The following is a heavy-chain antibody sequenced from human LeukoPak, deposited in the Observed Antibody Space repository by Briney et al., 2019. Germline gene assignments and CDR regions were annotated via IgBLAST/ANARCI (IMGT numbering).Heavy chain of an antibody. CDR1: GGSFSGYY. CDR2: INHSGST. D-gene: IGHD3-22*01. J-gene: IGHJ4*02. Sequence: PSETLSLTCAVFGGSFSGYYWTWIRQPPGKGLEWIGEINHSGSTNYNPSLKSRVTISVDTSKHQFSLRLNSVTAADTAVYYCARGPVVDYFDGSGCYYFDSWGQGTPVTVSS. CDR3: ARGPVVDYFDGSGCYYFDS. V-gene: IGHV4-34*01.